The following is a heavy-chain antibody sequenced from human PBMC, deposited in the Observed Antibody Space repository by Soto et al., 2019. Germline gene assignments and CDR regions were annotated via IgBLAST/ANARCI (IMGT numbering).Heavy chain of an antibody. CDR2: IIPIFGIA. Sequence: QVQLVQSGAEVKKPGSSLKVSCKASVCTFSSYAISWVRQAPGQGLEWMGGIIPIFGIANYAQKFQGRVTITTDESTSTAYMEQSSLRSEDTAVYYCARDPGGYCSDVSCNQDYWGQGTLVTVSS. J-gene: IGHJ4*02. CDR3: ARDPGGYCSDVSCNQDY. CDR1: VCTFSSYA. D-gene: IGHD2-15*01. V-gene: IGHV1-69*01.